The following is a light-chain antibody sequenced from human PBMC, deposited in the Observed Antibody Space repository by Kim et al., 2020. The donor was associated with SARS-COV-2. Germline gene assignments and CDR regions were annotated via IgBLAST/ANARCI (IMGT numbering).Light chain of an antibody. J-gene: IGKJ1*01. Sequence: EIVMTQSPPTLSVSPGERATLSCRASQSVSTNLVCYQQKPGQAPRLLIYGASTRATGIPARFSGSGSGTEFTLTISSLQSEDFAVYYCQQYNNFRTFGQGTKVENK. CDR3: QQYNNFRT. CDR1: QSVSTN. CDR2: GAS. V-gene: IGKV3-15*01.